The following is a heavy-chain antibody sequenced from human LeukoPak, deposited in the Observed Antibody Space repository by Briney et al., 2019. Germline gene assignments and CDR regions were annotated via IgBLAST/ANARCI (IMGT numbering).Heavy chain of an antibody. D-gene: IGHD3-16*02. CDR1: GGSFSGYY. V-gene: IGHV4-34*01. J-gene: IGHJ4*02. Sequence: SETLSLTCAVYGGSFSGYYWSWIRQPPGKGLEWIGEINHSGSTNYNPSLKSRVTISVDTSKNQFSLKLSSVTAADTVVYYCARGPYDYVWGSYRYYFDYWGQGTLVTVSS. CDR2: INHSGST. CDR3: ARGPYDYVWGSYRYYFDY.